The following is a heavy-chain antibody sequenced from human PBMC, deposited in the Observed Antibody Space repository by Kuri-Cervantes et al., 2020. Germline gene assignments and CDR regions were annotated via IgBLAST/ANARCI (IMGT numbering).Heavy chain of an antibody. CDR3: AESGDSSGYPSGLFDY. Sequence: GESLKISCAASGFTFSSYSMNWVRQAPGKGLYWVSYISSSSSYIYYADSVKGRFTISRDNAKNSLYLQMNSLRAEDTAVYYCAESGDSSGYPSGLFDYWGQGTLVTVSS. J-gene: IGHJ4*02. V-gene: IGHV3-21*05. CDR1: GFTFSSYS. D-gene: IGHD3-22*01. CDR2: ISSSSSYI.